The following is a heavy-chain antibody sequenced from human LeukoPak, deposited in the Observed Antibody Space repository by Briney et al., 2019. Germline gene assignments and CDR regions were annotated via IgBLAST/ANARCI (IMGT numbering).Heavy chain of an antibody. Sequence: GGSLRLSCAASGCTFSSYAMHRVRQAPGKGLEWVAVISYDGSNKYYADSVKGRFTISRDNSKNTLYLQMNSLRAEDTAVYYCAREVVTMEGTNWFDPWGQGTLVTVSS. J-gene: IGHJ5*02. CDR1: GCTFSSYA. CDR3: AREVVTMEGTNWFDP. D-gene: IGHD3-3*01. CDR2: ISYDGSNK. V-gene: IGHV3-30-3*01.